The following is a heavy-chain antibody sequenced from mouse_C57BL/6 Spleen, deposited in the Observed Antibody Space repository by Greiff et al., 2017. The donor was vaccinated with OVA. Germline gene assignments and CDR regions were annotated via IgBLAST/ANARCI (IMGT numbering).Heavy chain of an antibody. D-gene: IGHD1-1*01. CDR3: ARIDHTVVAEDYFDY. Sequence: QVQLKESGPGILQPSQTLSLTCSFSGFSLSTFGMGVGWIRQPSGKGLEWLAHIWWDDDKYYNPALKSRLTISKDTSKNQVFLKIANVDTADTATYYCARIDHTVVAEDYFDYWGQGTTLTVSS. J-gene: IGHJ2*01. V-gene: IGHV8-8*01. CDR1: GFSLSTFGMG. CDR2: IWWDDDK.